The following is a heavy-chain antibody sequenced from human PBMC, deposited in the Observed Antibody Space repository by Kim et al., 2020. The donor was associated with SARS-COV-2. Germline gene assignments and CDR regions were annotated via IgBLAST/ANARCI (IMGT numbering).Heavy chain of an antibody. J-gene: IGHJ6*02. Sequence: SETLSLTCTVSGGSISSSSYYWGWIRQPPGKGLEWIGSIYYSGSTYYNPSLKSRVTISVDTSKNQFSLKLSSVTAADTAVYYCARDTSTSSSWGAYYYYYGMDVWGQGTTVTASS. CDR1: GGSISSSSYY. CDR2: IYYSGST. V-gene: IGHV4-39*07. CDR3: ARDTSTSSSWGAYYYYYGMDV. D-gene: IGHD6-13*01.